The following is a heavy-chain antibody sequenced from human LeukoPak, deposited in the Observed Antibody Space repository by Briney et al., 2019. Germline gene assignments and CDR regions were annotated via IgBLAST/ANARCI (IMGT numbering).Heavy chain of an antibody. D-gene: IGHD2-15*01. CDR1: GDSVSTNSAA. CDR2: TYYRSKWYN. J-gene: IGHJ3*02. CDR3: AREGGGTDGFDI. Sequence: SQTLSLTCAISGDSVSTNSAAWVWIRQSPSRGLEWLGRTYYRSKWYNDYAVSVKSRVTINPDTSKNQFSLQLTSVTPEDTAVYYCAREGGGTDGFDIWGLGTMVTVSS. V-gene: IGHV6-1*01.